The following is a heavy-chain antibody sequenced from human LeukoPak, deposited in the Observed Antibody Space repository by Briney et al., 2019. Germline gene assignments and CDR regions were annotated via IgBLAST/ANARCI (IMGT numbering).Heavy chain of an antibody. D-gene: IGHD2-2*01. CDR2: INNSGST. V-gene: IGHV4-34*01. Sequence: PSETLSLTCAVYGGSFSGYYWSGIRQPPGKGLEWVGEINNSGSTNYNASLKSRVTISVATSKNQFSLKLSSVTDADTAVYYCARRGSCSSTSCYEGWGYYYYYMDVWGKGTTVTISS. CDR1: GGSFSGYY. CDR3: ARRGSCSSTSCYEGWGYYYYYMDV. J-gene: IGHJ6*03.